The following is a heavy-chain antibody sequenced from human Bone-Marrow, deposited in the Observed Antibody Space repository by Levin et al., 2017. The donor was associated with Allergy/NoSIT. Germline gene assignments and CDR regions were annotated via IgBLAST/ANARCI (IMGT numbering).Heavy chain of an antibody. D-gene: IGHD3-16*01. CDR3: ARGDSFNWFDP. V-gene: IGHV4-31*03. Sequence: LRLSCTVSGGSISSGGYYWSWIRQHPGKGLEWIGYIYYSGSTYYNPSLKSRVTISVDTSKNQFSLKLSSVTAADTAVYYCARGDSFNWFDPWGQGTLVTVSS. CDR2: IYYSGST. J-gene: IGHJ5*02. CDR1: GGSISSGGYY.